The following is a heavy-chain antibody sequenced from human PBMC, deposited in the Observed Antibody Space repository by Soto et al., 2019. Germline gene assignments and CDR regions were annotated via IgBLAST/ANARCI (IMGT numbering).Heavy chain of an antibody. Sequence: QVQLQESCPGLVKPSQTLSLTCTVSGGSIASGGYYWSWIRQHPGKGLEWLGYIYYRGSNYYNPSLKSRVNISVDTSKNQFSLKLSSVTAADTAVYYCARGSYYDILTGYYSFDYWGQGTLVTVSS. J-gene: IGHJ4*02. V-gene: IGHV4-31*03. CDR2: IYYRGSN. CDR3: ARGSYYDILTGYYSFDY. CDR1: GGSIASGGYY. D-gene: IGHD3-9*01.